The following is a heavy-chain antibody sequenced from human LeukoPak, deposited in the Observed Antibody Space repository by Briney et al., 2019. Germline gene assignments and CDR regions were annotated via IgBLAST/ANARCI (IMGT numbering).Heavy chain of an antibody. D-gene: IGHD3-3*01. V-gene: IGHV4-59*01. CDR3: ARGPTRYYFDY. Sequence: SETLSLTRSVSGGSMTSYYWGWVRQSPRKGMEWIDYIYYSGSTAYNPSLKNRVTISVDTSKNQFSLNLTSVTAADTAFYYCARGPTRYYFDYWGQGTVVTVSS. J-gene: IGHJ4*02. CDR1: GGSMTSYY. CDR2: IYYSGST.